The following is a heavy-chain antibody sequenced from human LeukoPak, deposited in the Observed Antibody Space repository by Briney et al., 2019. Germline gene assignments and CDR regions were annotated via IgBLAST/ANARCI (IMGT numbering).Heavy chain of an antibody. J-gene: IGHJ4*02. CDR3: ARPRGGSYED. V-gene: IGHV4-39*01. Sequence: LRLSCAASGFTFSDYYMSWIRQAPGKGLEWIGSIYYSGSTYYNPSLKSRVTISVDTSKNQFSLKLSSVTAADTAVYYCARPRGGSYEDWGQGTLVTVSS. CDR1: GFTFSDYY. D-gene: IGHD1-26*01. CDR2: IYYSGST.